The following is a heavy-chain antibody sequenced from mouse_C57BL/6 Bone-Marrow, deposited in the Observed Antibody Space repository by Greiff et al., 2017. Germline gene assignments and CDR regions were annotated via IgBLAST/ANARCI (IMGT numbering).Heavy chain of an antibody. CDR3: ARRTVDSSGFWFAY. CDR2: ISNLAYSI. D-gene: IGHD3-2*02. Sequence: EVKVVESGGGLVQPGGSLKLSCAASGFTFSDYGMAWVRQAPRKGPEWVAFISNLAYSIYYADTVTGRFTISRENAKNTLVLEMSSLRSEDTAMYYCARRTVDSSGFWFAYWGQGTLVTVSA. J-gene: IGHJ3*01. CDR1: GFTFSDYG. V-gene: IGHV5-15*04.